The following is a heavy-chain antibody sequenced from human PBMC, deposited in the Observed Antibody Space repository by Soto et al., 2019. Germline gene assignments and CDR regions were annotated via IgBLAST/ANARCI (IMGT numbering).Heavy chain of an antibody. CDR3: AKSEVGGLVIPSTSYDS. D-gene: IGHD3-10*01. J-gene: IGHJ5*01. CDR2: VSGRGDST. V-gene: IGHV3-23*01. CDR1: GFTVRSYA. Sequence: PGGSLRLSCAASGFTVRSYAINWVRQAPGKGLEWVSTVSGRGDSTYYTDSVKGRFTMSRDNSNDTVFLQMGSLRAEDTALYFCAKSEVGGLVIPSTSYDSWGHGTLVTVSS.